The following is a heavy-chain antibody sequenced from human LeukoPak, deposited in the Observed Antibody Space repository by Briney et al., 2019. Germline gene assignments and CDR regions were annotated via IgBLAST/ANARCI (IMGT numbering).Heavy chain of an antibody. Sequence: GGSLRLSCAASGFTFSNAWMSWVRQAPGKGMEWVGRIKSKTDGGTTDYAAPVKGRFTISRDDSKNTLYLQMNSLKSEDTAVYYCTTDYYGSGSYPDAFDIWGRGAMVTVSS. V-gene: IGHV3-15*01. CDR1: GFTFSNAW. CDR3: TTDYYGSGSYPDAFDI. J-gene: IGHJ3*02. CDR2: IKSKTDGGTT. D-gene: IGHD3-10*01.